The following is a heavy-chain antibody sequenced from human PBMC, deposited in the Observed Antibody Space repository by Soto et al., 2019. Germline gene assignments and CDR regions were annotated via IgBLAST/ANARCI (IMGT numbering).Heavy chain of an antibody. D-gene: IGHD6-13*01. J-gene: IGHJ5*02. CDR2: IYYSGST. CDR3: ARGEQQLDLWFDP. Sequence: SETLSLTCTVSGVPISSYYWSWIRQPPGKGLEWIGYIYYSGSTNYNPSLKSRVTISVDTSKNQFSLKLSSVTAADTAVYYCARGEQQLDLWFDPWGQGTLVTVSS. V-gene: IGHV4-59*01. CDR1: GVPISSYY.